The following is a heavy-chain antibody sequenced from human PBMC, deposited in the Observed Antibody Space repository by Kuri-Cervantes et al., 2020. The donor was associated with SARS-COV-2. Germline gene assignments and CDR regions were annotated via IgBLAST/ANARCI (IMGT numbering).Heavy chain of an antibody. Sequence: SVKVSCKASGYSFNGYCMHWVRQAPGRELEWMEWINPNSGRTNYAQKFQGWVTMTRESSLSTVYMELSRLRCYDTAVYYCARASVRGICINYHSYGMDVWGQGTTVTVSS. J-gene: IGHJ6*02. D-gene: IGHD3-10*01. CDR3: ARASVRGICINYHSYGMDV. CDR1: GYSFNGYC. CDR2: INPNSGRT. V-gene: IGHV1-2*04.